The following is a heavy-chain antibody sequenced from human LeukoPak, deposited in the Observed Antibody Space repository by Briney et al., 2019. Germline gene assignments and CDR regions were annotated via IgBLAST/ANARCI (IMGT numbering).Heavy chain of an antibody. J-gene: IGHJ4*02. V-gene: IGHV4-4*02. CDR2: IHHSGST. CDR3: ARSGGYYFGSGSHYNYFDY. D-gene: IGHD3-10*01. CDR1: GGSISSSNW. Sequence: SETLSLTCAVSGGSISSSNWWNWVRQPPGKGLEWIGEIHHSGSTNYNPSLKSRLTMSVDKSKNHFSLRLSSVTAADTAVYYCARSGGYYFGSGSHYNYFDYWGQGALVTVSS.